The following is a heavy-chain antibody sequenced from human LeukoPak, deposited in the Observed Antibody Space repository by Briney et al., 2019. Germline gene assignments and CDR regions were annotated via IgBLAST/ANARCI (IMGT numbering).Heavy chain of an antibody. V-gene: IGHV4-31*03. CDR2: IYYSGST. J-gene: IGHJ4*02. D-gene: IGHD5-18*01. CDR3: ARGVLGRIQLWRYNFDY. Sequence: PSQTLSLTCTVSGGSISSGGYYWSWIRQHPGKGLEWIGYIYYSGSTYYNPSLKSRVTISVDTSKNQFSLKLSSVSAADTAVYYCARGVLGRIQLWRYNFDYWGQGTLVTVSS. CDR1: GGSISSGGYY.